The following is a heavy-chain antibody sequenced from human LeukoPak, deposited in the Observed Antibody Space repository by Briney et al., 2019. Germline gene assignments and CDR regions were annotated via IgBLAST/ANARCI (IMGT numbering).Heavy chain of an antibody. D-gene: IGHD3-10*01. CDR1: GFPFSDYY. Sequence: GGSLRLSCAASGFPFSDYYMRWIPQAPGKGREWVSYISSSSSYTNYADSVKGRFTISRDNAKNSLYLQMNSLRAEDTAVYYCARVTGYNDAFDIWGQGTMVTVSS. CDR2: ISSSSSYT. V-gene: IGHV3-11*05. CDR3: ARVTGYNDAFDI. J-gene: IGHJ3*02.